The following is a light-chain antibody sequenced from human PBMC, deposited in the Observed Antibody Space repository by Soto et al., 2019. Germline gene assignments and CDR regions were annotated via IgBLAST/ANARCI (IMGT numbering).Light chain of an antibody. V-gene: IGLV1-47*01. CDR3: AAWDDSLSGPV. Sequence: QSVLTQPPSASGTPGQRVTISSSGSSSKIGSNYVYWYQQLPGTAPKLLIYRNNQRPSGVPDRFSGSKSGTSASLAISGLRSEDEADYYCAAWDDSLSGPVFGGGTKLTVL. J-gene: IGLJ3*02. CDR1: SSKIGSNY. CDR2: RNN.